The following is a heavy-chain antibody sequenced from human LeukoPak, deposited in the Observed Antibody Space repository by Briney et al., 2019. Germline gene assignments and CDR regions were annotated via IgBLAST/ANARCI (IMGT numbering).Heavy chain of an antibody. D-gene: IGHD6-13*01. CDR3: ARITTASSSWYGNQGYFDY. CDR2: IYYSGST. CDR1: GGSISSGGYY. V-gene: IGHV4-31*03. J-gene: IGHJ4*02. Sequence: SETLSLTCTVSGGSISSGGYYWSWIRQHPGKGLEWIGYIYYSGSTYYNPSLKSRVTISVDTSKNQFSLKLSSVTAADTAVYYCARITTASSSWYGNQGYFDYWGQGTLVTVSS.